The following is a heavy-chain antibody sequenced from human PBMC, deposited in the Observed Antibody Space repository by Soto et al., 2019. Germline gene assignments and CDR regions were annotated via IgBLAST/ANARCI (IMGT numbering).Heavy chain of an antibody. CDR3: ARGQGSSVYYFDY. CDR1: GGSISSYY. CDR2: IYYSGST. V-gene: IGHV4-59*01. J-gene: IGHJ4*02. D-gene: IGHD3-10*01. Sequence: PSETLSLTCTVSGGSISSYYWSWIRQPPGKGLEWIGYIYYSGSTNYNPSLKSRVTISVDTSKNQFSLKLSSVTAADTAVYYCARGQGSSVYYFDYWGQGTLVTVSS.